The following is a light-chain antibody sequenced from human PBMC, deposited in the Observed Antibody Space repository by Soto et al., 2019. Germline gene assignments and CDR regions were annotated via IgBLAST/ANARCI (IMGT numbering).Light chain of an antibody. J-gene: IGKJ4*01. CDR3: QQYKNRLRTT. V-gene: IGKV3-15*01. CDR1: QSVSSS. Sequence: IVMTQSPATLSVSPGERATLSCRASQSVSSSLAWYQQKPGQGPRLLIYGASTRATGIPARFSGSGSGTEFTLTISSLQSEDFAVYYCQQYKNRLRTTFGGGTKVEIK. CDR2: GAS.